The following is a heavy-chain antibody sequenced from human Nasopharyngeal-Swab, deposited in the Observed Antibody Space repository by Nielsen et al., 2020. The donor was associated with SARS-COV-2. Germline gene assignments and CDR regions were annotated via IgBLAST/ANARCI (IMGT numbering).Heavy chain of an antibody. V-gene: IGHV3-53*01. CDR1: GFTVSSNF. CDR3: ARVRQSGAYFPFDS. Sequence: GESLKISCVASGFTVSSNFVSWVRQAPGKGLEWVSLLKSGGGTFYADSVRGRFTIPRDNSRNTVYLQMNSLRAEDTAVYYCARVRQSGAYFPFDSWGLGTLVTVSS. CDR2: LKSGGGT. J-gene: IGHJ4*02. D-gene: IGHD1-26*01.